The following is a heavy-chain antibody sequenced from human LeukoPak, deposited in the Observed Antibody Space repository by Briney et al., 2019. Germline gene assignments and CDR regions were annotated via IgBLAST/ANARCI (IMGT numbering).Heavy chain of an antibody. CDR1: GGSISSYY. J-gene: IGHJ5*02. CDR3: ARDPGYGDNYNWFDP. Sequence: SETLSLTCTVSGGSISSYYWSWIRQPAGKGLEWIGRIYTSGSTNYNPSLKSRVTMSVDTSKNQFSLKLSSVTAADTAVYYCARDPGYGDNYNWFDPWGQGTLVTVSS. V-gene: IGHV4-4*07. CDR2: IYTSGST. D-gene: IGHD4-17*01.